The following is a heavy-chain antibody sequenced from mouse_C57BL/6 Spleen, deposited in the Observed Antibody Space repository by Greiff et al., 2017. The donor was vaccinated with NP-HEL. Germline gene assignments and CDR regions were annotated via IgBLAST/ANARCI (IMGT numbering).Heavy chain of an antibody. Sequence: VQLQQSGPELVKPGASVKIPCKASGYTFTDYNMDWVKQSHGKSLEWIGNINPSNGGTNYNEKFKSKATLTVDKSSSTAYMQLSSLTSEDSAVYYCARSTTVVEGYFDVWGTGTTVTVSS. CDR2: INPSNGGT. CDR1: GYTFTDYN. D-gene: IGHD1-1*01. V-gene: IGHV1-18*01. CDR3: ARSTTVVEGYFDV. J-gene: IGHJ1*03.